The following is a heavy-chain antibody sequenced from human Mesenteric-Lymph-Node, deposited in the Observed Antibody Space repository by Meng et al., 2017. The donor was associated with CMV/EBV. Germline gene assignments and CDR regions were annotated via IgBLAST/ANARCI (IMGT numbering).Heavy chain of an antibody. CDR1: GFTFSSYA. CDR3: ARVGGGWQYYDSSVRPYYFDY. V-gene: IGHV3-30*04. D-gene: IGHD3-22*01. J-gene: IGHJ4*02. Sequence: GESLKISCAASGFTFSSYAMHWVRQAPGKGLEWVAVISYDGSNKYYADSVKGRFTISRDNSKNTLYLQMNSLRAEDTAVYYCARVGGGWQYYDSSVRPYYFDYWGQGTLVTVSS. CDR2: ISYDGSNK.